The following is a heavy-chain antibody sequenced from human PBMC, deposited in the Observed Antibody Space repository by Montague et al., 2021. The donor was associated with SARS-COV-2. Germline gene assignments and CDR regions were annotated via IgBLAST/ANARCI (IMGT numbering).Heavy chain of an antibody. CDR3: ARYSYSGTYFGLNDAFDI. CDR2: TCYRSEWYF. D-gene: IGHD1-26*01. CDR1: GDSVSSNNAA. V-gene: IGHV6-1*01. Sequence: CAISGDSVSSNNAAWNWIRQSPSRCLEWLGRTCYRSEWYFDYAISLRGRITINPDTSKNQFSLQLDSVTLDDTAVYYCARYSYSGTYFGLNDAFDIWGQGTLVTVSS. J-gene: IGHJ3*02.